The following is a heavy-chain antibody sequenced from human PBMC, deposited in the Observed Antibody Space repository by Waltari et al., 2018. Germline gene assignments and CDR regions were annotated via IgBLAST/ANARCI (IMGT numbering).Heavy chain of an antibody. CDR2: IYYSGST. Sequence: QVQLQESGPGLVKPSETLSLTCTVSGGSISSYYWSWIRQPPGKGLEWIGYIYYSGSTNDTPSRKSRVTISVDTSKNQVSLKLSSVTAADTAVYYCARAVCSSTSCHYYYYYYMDVWGKGTTVTVSS. V-gene: IGHV4-59*01. D-gene: IGHD2-2*01. CDR3: ARAVCSSTSCHYYYYYYMDV. CDR1: GGSISSYY. J-gene: IGHJ6*03.